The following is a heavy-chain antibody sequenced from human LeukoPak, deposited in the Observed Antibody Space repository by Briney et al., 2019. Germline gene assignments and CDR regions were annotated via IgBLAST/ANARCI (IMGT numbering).Heavy chain of an antibody. CDR3: ARGIITGVDYFDY. Sequence: GGSLRLSCAASGFTFSSYSMNWVRQAPGKGLEWVSSISSSSSYIYYADSVKGRFTISRDNAKNSLYLQMNSLRAEDTAVYYCARGIITGVDYFDYWGQGTLVTVSS. D-gene: IGHD7-27*01. V-gene: IGHV3-21*01. CDR1: GFTFSSYS. J-gene: IGHJ4*02. CDR2: ISSSSSYI.